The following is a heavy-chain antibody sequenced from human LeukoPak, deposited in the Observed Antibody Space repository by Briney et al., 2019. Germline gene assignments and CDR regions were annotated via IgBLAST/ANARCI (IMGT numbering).Heavy chain of an antibody. Sequence: GGSLRLSCAASGFTFSSFAMTWVRQAPGKGLESVSTVSGSAGRTDYADSVKGRFTISRDNLKNTLYLQMNGLRAEDTAVYYCAKNRGHCVDGVCHNYYYMDVWGRGTTVTVSS. CDR3: AKNRGHCVDGVCHNYYYMDV. V-gene: IGHV3-23*01. CDR1: GFTFSSFA. CDR2: VSGSAGRT. D-gene: IGHD2-8*02. J-gene: IGHJ6*03.